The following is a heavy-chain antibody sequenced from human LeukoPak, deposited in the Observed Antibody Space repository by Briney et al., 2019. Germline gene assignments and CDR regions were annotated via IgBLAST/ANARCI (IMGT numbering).Heavy chain of an antibody. V-gene: IGHV3-53*04. CDR2: IYSGGST. CDR1: GFTVSSNY. D-gene: IGHD5-18*01. Sequence: GGSLRLSCAASGFTVSSNYMSWVRQAPGKGLEWVSVIYSGGSTYYADSVKGRFTISRHNSKNTLYLQMNSLRAEDTAVYYCAREIGHINRGYNDYWGQGTLVTVSS. CDR3: AREIGHINRGYNDY. J-gene: IGHJ4*02.